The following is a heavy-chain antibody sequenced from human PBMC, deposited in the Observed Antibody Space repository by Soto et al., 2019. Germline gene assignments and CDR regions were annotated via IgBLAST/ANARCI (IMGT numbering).Heavy chain of an antibody. CDR1: GGTFSSYA. CDR3: ARVPRTVAAPSYYYDYYGMDV. CDR2: ILPNFGTA. D-gene: IGHD6-19*01. Sequence: QVQLVQSGAEVKKPGSSVKVSSKASGGTFSSYAISWVRQAPGQGLEWMGGILPNFGTANYAQKFQGRVTITADKSTSTAYMELISLRSEDTAVYYCARVPRTVAAPSYYYDYYGMDVWGHGNTVTVAS. J-gene: IGHJ6*02. V-gene: IGHV1-69*06.